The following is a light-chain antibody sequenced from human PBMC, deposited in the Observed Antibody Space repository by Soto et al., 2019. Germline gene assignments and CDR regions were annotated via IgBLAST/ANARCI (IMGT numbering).Light chain of an antibody. Sequence: EIVLTQSPRTLSLSPGERATLSCRASQSVSSSYLAWYQQKPGQAPRLLVYGASSRATGIPDRFSGSGSGTDFTLSISRLEPEDFAVYYCQQYGSSPPYTFGQGTELEIK. CDR2: GAS. CDR1: QSVSSSY. CDR3: QQYGSSPPYT. J-gene: IGKJ2*01. V-gene: IGKV3-20*01.